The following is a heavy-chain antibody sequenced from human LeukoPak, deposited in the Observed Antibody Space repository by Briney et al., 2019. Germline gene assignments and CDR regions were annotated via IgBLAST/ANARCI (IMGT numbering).Heavy chain of an antibody. CDR3: ARDRGRRRITMVRGDWFDP. V-gene: IGHV4-34*01. D-gene: IGHD3-10*01. J-gene: IGHJ5*02. CDR1: GGSFSGYY. CDR2: INHSGST. Sequence: PSETLSLTCAVYGGSFSGYYWSWIRQPPGKGLEWIGEINHSGSTNYNPSLKSRVTISVDTSKNQFSLKLSSVTAADTAVYYCARDRGRRRITMVRGDWFDPWGQGALVTVSS.